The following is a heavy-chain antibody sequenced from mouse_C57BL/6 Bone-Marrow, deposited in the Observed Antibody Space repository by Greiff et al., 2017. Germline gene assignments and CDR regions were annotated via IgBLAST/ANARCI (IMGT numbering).Heavy chain of an antibody. Sequence: EVKVVESGGDLVKPGGSLKLSCAASGFTFSSYGMSWVRQTPDKRLEWVATISSGGSYTYYPDSVKGRFTISRDNAKNTLYLQMSSLKSEDTAMYYCARLDDYAMDYWGQGTSVTVSS. CDR3: ARLDDYAMDY. J-gene: IGHJ4*01. V-gene: IGHV5-6*01. CDR1: GFTFSSYG. CDR2: ISSGGSYT.